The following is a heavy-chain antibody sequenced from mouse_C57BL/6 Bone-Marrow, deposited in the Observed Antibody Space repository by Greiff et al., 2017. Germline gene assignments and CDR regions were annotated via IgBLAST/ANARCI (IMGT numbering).Heavy chain of an antibody. CDR2: IYPGVGDT. D-gene: IGHD1-1*01. CDR1: GYAFSSSW. J-gene: IGHJ1*03. CDR3: ARDPHYYGSSSHWYFDV. V-gene: IGHV1-82*01. Sequence: QVQLQQSGPELVKPGASVKISCKASGYAFSSSWMNWVKQRPGKGLEWIGRIYPGVGDTNYNGKFKGKATLTADKSSSTAYMQLSSLTSEDSAVYFCARDPHYYGSSSHWYFDVWGTGTTVTVSS.